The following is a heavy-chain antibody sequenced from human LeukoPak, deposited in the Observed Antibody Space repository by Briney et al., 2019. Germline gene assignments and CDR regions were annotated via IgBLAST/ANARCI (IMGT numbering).Heavy chain of an antibody. D-gene: IGHD3-9*01. V-gene: IGHV1-24*01. CDR2: FDPEDGET. Sequence: ASVKVSCKVSGYTLTELSMHWVRQAPGKGLEWMGGFDPEDGETIYAQKFQGRVTMTEDTSTSTAYMELRSLRSDDTAVYYCARGVTYYDILTGYYNGQYGMDVWGKGTTVTVSS. J-gene: IGHJ6*04. CDR3: ARGVTYYDILTGYYNGQYGMDV. CDR1: GYTLTELS.